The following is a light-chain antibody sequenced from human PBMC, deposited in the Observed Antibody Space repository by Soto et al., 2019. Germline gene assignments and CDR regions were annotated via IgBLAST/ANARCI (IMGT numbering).Light chain of an antibody. Sequence: DIQMTQSPFSLSASLGDRVTLTCRASQSISDYLNWYQQKPGKGPKLLIFAASSLQVGVPSRFSGSGSGTDVTLTIISLQPEDFSTYFCQQSHSAPFTFGPGPTVDIK. CDR3: QQSHSAPFT. CDR2: AAS. CDR1: QSISDY. V-gene: IGKV1-39*01. J-gene: IGKJ3*01.